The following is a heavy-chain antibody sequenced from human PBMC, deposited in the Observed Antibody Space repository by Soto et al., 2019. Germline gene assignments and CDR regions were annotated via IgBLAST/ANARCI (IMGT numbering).Heavy chain of an antibody. CDR3: AREMATLNYYYYGMDV. D-gene: IGHD5-12*01. CDR1: GFTFSSYS. CDR2: ISSSSSYI. V-gene: IGHV3-21*01. Sequence: GGSLRLSCAASGFTFSSYSMNWVRQAPGKGLEWVSSISSSSSYIYYADSVKGRFTISRDNAKNSLYLQMNSLRAEDTAVYYCAREMATLNYYYYGMDVWGQGTTVTVSS. J-gene: IGHJ6*02.